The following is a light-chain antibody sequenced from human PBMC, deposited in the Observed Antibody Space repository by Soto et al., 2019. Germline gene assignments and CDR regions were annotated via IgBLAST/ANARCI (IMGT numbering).Light chain of an antibody. CDR1: RSNIGAGYD. CDR2: GNT. J-gene: IGLJ1*01. V-gene: IGLV1-40*01. Sequence: QSVLTQPPSVSGAPGQRVTISCTGTRSNIGAGYDVHWYQQVPGMAPKLLIYGNTNRPSGVPDRFSGSKSGTSASLAITGLQAEDEADYYCQSCDTNLSGSRIFGTGTELTVL. CDR3: QSCDTNLSGSRI.